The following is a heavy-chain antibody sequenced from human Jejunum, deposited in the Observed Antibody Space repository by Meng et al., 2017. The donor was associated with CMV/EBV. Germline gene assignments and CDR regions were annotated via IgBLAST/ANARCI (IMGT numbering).Heavy chain of an antibody. CDR1: RYTFTSYD. J-gene: IGHJ4*02. CDR3: ARGTPGRSYSDY. CDR2: FVNNVDT. Sequence: QADVVQAGAEVEKPGASVKVSRKATRYTFTSYDINWVRQATGQGLEWLGWFVNNVDTYSAQKFQGRVTMTTDTHTSTAFMELRSLRSDDTAVYYCARGTPGRSYSDYWGQGTLVTVSS. V-gene: IGHV1-18*01. D-gene: IGHD3-10*01.